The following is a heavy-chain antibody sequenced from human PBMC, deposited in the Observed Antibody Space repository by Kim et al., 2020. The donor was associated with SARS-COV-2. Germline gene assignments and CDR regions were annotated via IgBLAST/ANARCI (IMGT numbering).Heavy chain of an antibody. V-gene: IGHV1-46*01. D-gene: IGHD1-7*01. CDR2: INPSGGST. CDR1: GYTFTSYY. CDR3: ARDLLFGLSQVELRIPAPFDP. J-gene: IGHJ5*02. Sequence: ASVKVSCKASGYTFTSYYMHWVRQAPGQGLEWMGIINPSGGSTSYAQKFQGRVTMTRDTSTSTVYMELSSLRSEDTAVYYCARDLLFGLSQVELRIPAPFDPWGQGTLVTVSS.